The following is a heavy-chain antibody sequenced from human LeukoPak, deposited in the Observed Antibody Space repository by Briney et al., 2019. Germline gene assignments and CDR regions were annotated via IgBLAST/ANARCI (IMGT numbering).Heavy chain of an antibody. Sequence: GGSLRLSCAASGFTFSSYSMNWVRQAPGKGLEWVSYISSSSSTIYYADSVKGRFTVSRDYAKNTLFLQMNNLRTEDTALYFCATARNFRFEYWGQGTLVTVSS. J-gene: IGHJ4*02. D-gene: IGHD1-7*01. CDR2: ISSSSSTI. CDR1: GFTFSSYS. CDR3: ATARNFRFEY. V-gene: IGHV3-48*04.